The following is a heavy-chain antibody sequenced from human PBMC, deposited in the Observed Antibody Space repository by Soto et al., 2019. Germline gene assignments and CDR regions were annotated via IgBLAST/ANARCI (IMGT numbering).Heavy chain of an antibody. CDR1: GGTFGTSA. CDR2: IVPMFGTA. V-gene: IGHV1-69*12. Sequence: QVQLVQSGAEVKKPGSSVNVSCKTSGGTFGTSAVTWVRQAPGQGLEWLGGIVPMFGTANYAQKFQGRVTITADESTITAYMELSSLNTDDTAVYYCARDGDPQSAFWSGPLGGGRFDPWGQGTLVTVSS. J-gene: IGHJ5*02. CDR3: ARDGDPQSAFWSGPLGGGRFDP. D-gene: IGHD3-3*01.